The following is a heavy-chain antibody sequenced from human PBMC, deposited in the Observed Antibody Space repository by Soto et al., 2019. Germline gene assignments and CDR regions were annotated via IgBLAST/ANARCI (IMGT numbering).Heavy chain of an antibody. CDR3: ARHAIHSSGFTDY. Sequence: SETLSLTCTVSGGSISSYYWSWIRQPPGKRLEWIGYIDYSGTTNYNLSLQGRLSISVDTSKSQFSLRLSSMTAAYTAVYYCARHAIHSSGFTDYWGQGTLVTVSS. CDR1: GGSISSYY. V-gene: IGHV4-59*08. D-gene: IGHD6-19*01. J-gene: IGHJ4*02. CDR2: IDYSGTT.